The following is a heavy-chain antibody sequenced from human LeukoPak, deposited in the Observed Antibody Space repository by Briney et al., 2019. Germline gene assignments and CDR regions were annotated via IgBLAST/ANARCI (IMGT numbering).Heavy chain of an antibody. J-gene: IGHJ4*02. Sequence: PGGSLRLSCAASGFTFSSYAMSWVRQAPGKGLEWVSAISGSGGSTYYADSVKGRFTISRDNSKNTLYLQMNSLRAEDTAVYYCANQVGATIGTPCDYWGQGTLVTVSS. D-gene: IGHD1-26*01. CDR2: ISGSGGST. CDR3: ANQVGATIGTPCDY. CDR1: GFTFSSYA. V-gene: IGHV3-23*01.